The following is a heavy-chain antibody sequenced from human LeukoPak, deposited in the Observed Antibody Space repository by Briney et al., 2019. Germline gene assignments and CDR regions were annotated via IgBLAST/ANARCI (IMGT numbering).Heavy chain of an antibody. CDR3: ARNYGSGSSPSDY. CDR1: GGSISSSSYY. V-gene: IGHV4-39*07. J-gene: IGHJ4*02. CDR2: IYYSGST. Sequence: PSETLSLTCTVSGGSISSSSYYWGWIRQPPGKGLEWIGSIYYSGSTYHNPSLKSRVTISVDTSKSQFSLQMSSVTAADTAVYYCARNYGSGSSPSDYWRQGTLVTVSS. D-gene: IGHD3-10*01.